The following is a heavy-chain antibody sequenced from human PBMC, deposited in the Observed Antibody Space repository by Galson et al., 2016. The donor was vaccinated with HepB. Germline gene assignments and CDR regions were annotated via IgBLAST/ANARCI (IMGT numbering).Heavy chain of an antibody. V-gene: IGHV3-9*01. Sequence: SLRLSCAASGFTFQSFAMHWVRQAPGKGLEWVSGINWNRGYRDYADSVKGRFTISRDNAKNSLYLEMNSLRPDDSAVYYCAKDLGGSVGTLAFWGQGTLVTVAS. CDR3: AKDLGGSVGTLAF. D-gene: IGHD5/OR15-5a*01. J-gene: IGHJ4*02. CDR2: INWNRGYR. CDR1: GFTFQSFA.